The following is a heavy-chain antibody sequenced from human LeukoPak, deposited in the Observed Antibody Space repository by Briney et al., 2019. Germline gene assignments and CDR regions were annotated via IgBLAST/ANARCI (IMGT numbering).Heavy chain of an antibody. CDR3: ARHPDGIVGATESYFDY. Sequence: PSETLSLTCTVSGGSISSYYWSWIRQPPGKGREGVGYIYYSGSTNYNPSLKSRVTISVDTSKNQFSLKLSSVTAADTAVYYCARHPDGIVGATESYFDYWGQGTLVTVSS. D-gene: IGHD1-26*01. J-gene: IGHJ4*02. V-gene: IGHV4-59*08. CDR2: IYYSGST. CDR1: GGSISSYY.